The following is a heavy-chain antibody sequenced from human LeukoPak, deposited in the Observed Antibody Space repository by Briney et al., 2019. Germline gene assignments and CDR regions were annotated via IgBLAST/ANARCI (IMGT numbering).Heavy chain of an antibody. J-gene: IGHJ6*02. D-gene: IGHD2-15*01. CDR3: ARDRVALVVENGMDV. Sequence: VASVKVSCKASGYTFTSYGISWVRQAPGQGLEWMGWINPNSGGTNYAQKFQGRVTMTRDTSISTAYMELSRLRSDDTAVYYCARDRVALVVENGMDVWGQGTTVTVSS. CDR2: INPNSGGT. CDR1: GYTFTSYG. V-gene: IGHV1-2*02.